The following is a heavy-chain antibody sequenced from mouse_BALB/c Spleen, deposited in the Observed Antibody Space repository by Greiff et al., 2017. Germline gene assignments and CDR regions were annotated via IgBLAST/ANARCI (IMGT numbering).Heavy chain of an antibody. CDR2: ILPGSGST. V-gene: IGHV1-9*01. D-gene: IGHD2-1*01. CDR3: ARSGGNYPWYFDY. J-gene: IGHJ2*01. Sequence: QVQLQQSGAELMKPGASVKISCKATGYTFSSYWIEWVKQRPGHGLEWIGEILPGSGSTNYNEKFKGKATFTADTSSNTAYTQLSSLTSEDSAVYYCARSGGNYPWYFDYWGQGTTLTVSS. CDR1: GYTFSSYW.